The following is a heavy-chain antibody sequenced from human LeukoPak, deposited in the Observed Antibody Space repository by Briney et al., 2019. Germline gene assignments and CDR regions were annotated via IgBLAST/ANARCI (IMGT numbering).Heavy chain of an antibody. V-gene: IGHV4-4*07. CDR2: MYTSGST. J-gene: IGHJ6*03. CDR1: GGSISSYY. CDR3: ARDREGMITFGGVSYYYMDV. D-gene: IGHD3-16*01. Sequence: SETLSLTCTVSGGSISSYYWSWIRQPAGKGLEWIGRMYTSGSTNYNPSLKSRVTISVDKSKNQFSLKLSSVTAADTAVYYCARDREGMITFGGVSYYYMDVWGKGTTVTVSS.